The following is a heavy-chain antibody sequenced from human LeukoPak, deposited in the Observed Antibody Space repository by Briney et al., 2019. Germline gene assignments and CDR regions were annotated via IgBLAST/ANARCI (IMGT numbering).Heavy chain of an antibody. J-gene: IGHJ4*02. CDR1: GFTFTSYA. CDR2: NSDSGGST. Sequence: GGSLRLSCAASGFTFTSYAMSWVRQAPGKGLEWVSLNSDSGGSTYFADSVKGRFTISRDNAKNTLHLQMNSLRAEDTAVYYCARDFRYSPDYWGQGTLVTVSS. V-gene: IGHV3-23*01. D-gene: IGHD5-12*01. CDR3: ARDFRYSPDY.